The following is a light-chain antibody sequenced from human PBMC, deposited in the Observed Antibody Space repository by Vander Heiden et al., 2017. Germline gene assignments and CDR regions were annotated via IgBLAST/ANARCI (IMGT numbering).Light chain of an antibody. V-gene: IGLV2-8*01. CDR3: SSYAGRSNYVV. Sequence: QAALTQPPSASGSPGPSVTISCPGSSSYVGAYNYVSWYQQHPGKAPKVMIYNVSKRPSGVADRFSGSQSGNSASLTVSGLRADDEADYYCSSYAGRSNYVVFGGGTKLTVL. CDR2: NVS. J-gene: IGLJ2*01. CDR1: SSYVGAYNY.